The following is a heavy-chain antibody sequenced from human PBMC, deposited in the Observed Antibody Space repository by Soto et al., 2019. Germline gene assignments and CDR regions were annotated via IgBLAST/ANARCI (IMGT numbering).Heavy chain of an antibody. CDR1: GFTFSNKW. CDR3: ASFSTT. D-gene: IGHD1-26*01. V-gene: IGHV3-7*02. J-gene: IGHJ4*02. CDR2: IKQDGSEK. Sequence: GGSLRLSCTASGFTFSNKWMSWVRQAPGKGLEWVADIKQDGSEKYYVDSVKGRFTISRDNAKNSLSLQMNSLTAEDTAVYYCASFSTTWSQGTLVTVSS.